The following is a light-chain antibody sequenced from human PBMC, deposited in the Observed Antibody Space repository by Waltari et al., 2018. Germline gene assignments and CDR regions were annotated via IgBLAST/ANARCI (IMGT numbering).Light chain of an antibody. V-gene: IGKV6D-21*02. J-gene: IGKJ1*01. CDR2: YAS. Sequence: EIVLTQSPASQSVTPEEKVTITCRASQSIGSRLHWFQQKPNQSPKLLIKYASQPISGVPSRFSGSGSGTDFTLTINSLEAEDAAVYYCHQIASLPRTFGAGTKVEIK. CDR3: HQIASLPRT. CDR1: QSIGSR.